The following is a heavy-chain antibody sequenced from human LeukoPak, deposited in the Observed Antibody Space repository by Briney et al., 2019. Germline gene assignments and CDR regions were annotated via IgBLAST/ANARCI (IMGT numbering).Heavy chain of an antibody. Sequence: SETLSLTCTVSGGSISSYYWSWIRQPPGKGLEWIGYIYYSGSTNYNPSLKSRVTISVDTSKNQFSLKLSSVTAADTAVYYCARSPPFYCSSTSCYHYWYFDLWGRGTLVTVSS. J-gene: IGHJ2*01. CDR1: GGSISSYY. CDR3: ARSPPFYCSSTSCYHYWYFDL. V-gene: IGHV4-59*08. D-gene: IGHD2-2*01. CDR2: IYYSGST.